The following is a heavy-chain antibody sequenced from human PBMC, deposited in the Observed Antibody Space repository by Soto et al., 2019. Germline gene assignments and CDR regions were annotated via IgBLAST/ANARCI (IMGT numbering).Heavy chain of an antibody. CDR2: IYYSGST. CDR3: AREAVVAATPDY. Sequence: QVQLQESGPGLVKPSQTLSLTCTVSGGSISSGGYYWSWIRQHPGKGLEWIGYIYYSGSTYYNPSLTSRVTISVDTSKNQFSLKLSSVTAADTAVYYCAREAVVAATPDYWGQGTLVTVSS. D-gene: IGHD2-15*01. J-gene: IGHJ4*02. V-gene: IGHV4-31*03. CDR1: GGSISSGGYY.